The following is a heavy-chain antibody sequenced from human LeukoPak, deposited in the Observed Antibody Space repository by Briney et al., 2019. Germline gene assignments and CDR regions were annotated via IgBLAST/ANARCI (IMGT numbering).Heavy chain of an antibody. CDR1: GGSISSSP. CDR3: AKPGPDIVVVVAATPLDY. D-gene: IGHD2-15*01. V-gene: IGHV3-23*01. Sequence: GTLSLTCAVSGGSISSSPWWSWVRQAPGKGLEWVSAISGSGGSTYYADSVKGRFTISRDNSKNTLYLQMNSLRAEDTAVYYCAKPGPDIVVVVAATPLDYWGQGTLVTVSS. CDR2: ISGSGGST. J-gene: IGHJ4*02.